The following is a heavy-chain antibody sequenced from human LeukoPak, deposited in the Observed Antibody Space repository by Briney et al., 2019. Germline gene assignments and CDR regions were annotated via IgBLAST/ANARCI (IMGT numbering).Heavy chain of an antibody. CDR2: ISSSGSTI. CDR1: GFTFSDYY. J-gene: IGHJ4*02. V-gene: IGHV3-11*04. Sequence: GGSLRLSCAASGFTFSDYYMSWIRQAPGKGREWVSYISSSGSTIYYADSVKGRFTISRDNAKNSLYLQMNSLRAEDTAVYYCARDHYYDSSGYPHYWGQGTLVTVSS. CDR3: ARDHYYDSSGYPHY. D-gene: IGHD3-22*01.